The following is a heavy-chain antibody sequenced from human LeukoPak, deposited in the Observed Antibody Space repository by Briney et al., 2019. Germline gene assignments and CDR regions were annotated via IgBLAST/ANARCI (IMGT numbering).Heavy chain of an antibody. J-gene: IGHJ6*03. Sequence: PSQTLSLTCTVSGGSISSSNYHWSWIRQSAGKGLEWIGRIHTSGITNYNPSLKSRVTISSDTSKNQFSLNLSSVTAADTAVYYCARYFDWLSQSRRYYYYYYMDVWGKGTTVTVSS. D-gene: IGHD3-9*01. CDR2: IHTSGIT. CDR1: GGSISSSNYH. V-gene: IGHV4-61*02. CDR3: ARYFDWLSQSRRYYYYYYMDV.